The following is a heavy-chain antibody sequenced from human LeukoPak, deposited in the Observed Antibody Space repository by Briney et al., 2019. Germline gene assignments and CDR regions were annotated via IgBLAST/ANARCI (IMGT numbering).Heavy chain of an antibody. CDR3: ARDGDNVGDRYRPPAY. V-gene: IGHV1-2*02. Sequence: ASVKVSGKASGFSFTDYYIYWVRQAPGQGLEWMGWVNPNSGGTNYAEKFQGRVTRTSDTSITTVYMELSSLRSDDTAVYYCARDGDNVGDRYRPPAYWGQGTLITVSS. D-gene: IGHD3-16*02. J-gene: IGHJ4*02. CDR1: GFSFTDYY. CDR2: VNPNSGGT.